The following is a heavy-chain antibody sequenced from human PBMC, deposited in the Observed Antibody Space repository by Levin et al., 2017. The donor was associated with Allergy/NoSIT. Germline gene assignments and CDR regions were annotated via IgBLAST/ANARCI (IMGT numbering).Heavy chain of an antibody. Sequence: GESLKISCAASGFTFSSYAMSWVRQAPGKGLEWVSAISGSGGSTYYADSVKGRFTISRDNSKNTLYLQMNSLRAEDTAVYYCAKWAPVVPAAIDYYYYYMDVWGKGTTVTVSS. J-gene: IGHJ6*03. V-gene: IGHV3-23*01. D-gene: IGHD2-2*01. CDR1: GFTFSSYA. CDR3: AKWAPVVPAAIDYYYYYMDV. CDR2: ISGSGGST.